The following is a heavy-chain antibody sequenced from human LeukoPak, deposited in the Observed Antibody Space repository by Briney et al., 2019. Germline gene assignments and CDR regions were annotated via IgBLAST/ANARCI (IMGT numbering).Heavy chain of an antibody. D-gene: IGHD4-17*01. CDR2: INGSGDRT. V-gene: IGHV3-23*01. J-gene: IGHJ4*02. CDR1: GFTFSSYA. CDR3: AKYMTTVTRGGYFDN. Sequence: GGSLRLSCAASGFTFSSYAMSWVRQAPGKGLEWVSDINGSGDRTYYADSVKGRFTISRENSKNTLYLQMKSLRAEDTAVYYCAKYMTTVTRGGYFDNWGQGTLVTVSS.